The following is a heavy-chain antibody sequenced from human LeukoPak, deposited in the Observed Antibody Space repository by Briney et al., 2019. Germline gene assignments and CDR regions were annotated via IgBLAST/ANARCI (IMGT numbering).Heavy chain of an antibody. CDR1: GFTFSSYS. Sequence: GGSLRLSCAASGFTFSSYSMNWVRQAPGKGLEWVSYISSSSSTIYYADSVKGRFTISRDNAKNSLYLQMNSLRAEDTAVYYCAKDLFAGYCSSTSCSFYYYYMDVWGKGTTVTVSS. CDR2: ISSSSSTI. D-gene: IGHD2-2*01. V-gene: IGHV3-48*01. J-gene: IGHJ6*03. CDR3: AKDLFAGYCSSTSCSFYYYYMDV.